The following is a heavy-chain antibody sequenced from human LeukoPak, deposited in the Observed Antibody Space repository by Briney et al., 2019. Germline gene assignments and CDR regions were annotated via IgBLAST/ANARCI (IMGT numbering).Heavy chain of an antibody. CDR3: AKDPYNTAVANTNGWFDP. J-gene: IGHJ5*02. CDR1: GFTFSSYA. Sequence: PGGSLRLSCAASGFTFSSYAMSWVRRAPGKGLEWVSSISGSGGNTYYAQSVKGRFTISRDNSENTLYLQMDTLRADGTALYLCAKDPYNTAVANTNGWFDPWGQGTLVTVSS. V-gene: IGHV3-23*01. CDR2: ISGSGGNT. D-gene: IGHD6-19*01.